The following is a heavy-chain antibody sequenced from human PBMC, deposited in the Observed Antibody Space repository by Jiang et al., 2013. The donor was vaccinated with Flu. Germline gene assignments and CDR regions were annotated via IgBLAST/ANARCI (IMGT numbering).Heavy chain of an antibody. Sequence: QLVESGGGVVQPGRSLRLSCAASGFTFSSYAMHWVRQAPGKGLEWVAVISYDGSNKYYADSVKGRFTISRDNSKNTLYLQMNSLRAEDTAVYYCARDRADGIAAAGTGYFDYWGQGTLVTVSS. D-gene: IGHD6-13*01. V-gene: IGHV3-30*04. CDR1: GFTFSSYA. CDR3: ARDRADGIAAAGTGYFDY. J-gene: IGHJ4*02. CDR2: ISYDGSNK.